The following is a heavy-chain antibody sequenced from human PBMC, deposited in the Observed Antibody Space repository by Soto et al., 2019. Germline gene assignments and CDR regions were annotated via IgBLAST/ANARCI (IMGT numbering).Heavy chain of an antibody. V-gene: IGHV4-61*01. CDR1: GGSVSSGSYY. D-gene: IGHD4-17*01. J-gene: IGHJ4*02. Sequence: SETLSLTCTVSGGSVSSGSYYWSWIRQPPGKGLEWIGYIYYSGSTNYNPSLKSRVTISVDTSKNRFSLKLSSVTAADTAVYYCAREATVASYFDYWGQGTLVTSPQ. CDR3: AREATVASYFDY. CDR2: IYYSGST.